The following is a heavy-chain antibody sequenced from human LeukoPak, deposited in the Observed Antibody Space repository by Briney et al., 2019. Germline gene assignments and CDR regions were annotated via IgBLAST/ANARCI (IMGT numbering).Heavy chain of an antibody. CDR1: GYTFTSYG. CDR2: ISAYNGNT. Sequence: ASVKVSCKASGYTFTSYGISWVRQAPGQGLEWMGWISAYNGNTNYAQKLQGRVTMTTDTSTSTAYMELRSLRSDDTAVYYCARAYYDILTGYYIRDFDYWGQGTLVTVSS. CDR3: ARAYYDILTGYYIRDFDY. J-gene: IGHJ4*02. V-gene: IGHV1-18*01. D-gene: IGHD3-9*01.